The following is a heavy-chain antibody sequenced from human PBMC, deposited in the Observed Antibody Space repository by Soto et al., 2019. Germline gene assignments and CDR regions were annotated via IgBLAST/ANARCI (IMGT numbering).Heavy chain of an antibody. V-gene: IGHV4-59*01. Sequence: SETLSLTCTVSGGSISSYYWSWIRQPPGKGLEWIGYIYYSGSTNYNPSLKSRVSISVDTSKNQFSLKLSSVTAADTAVYYCARRYGGNFDYWGQGTQVTVSS. CDR2: IYYSGST. D-gene: IGHD1-26*01. J-gene: IGHJ4*02. CDR3: ARRYGGNFDY. CDR1: GGSISSYY.